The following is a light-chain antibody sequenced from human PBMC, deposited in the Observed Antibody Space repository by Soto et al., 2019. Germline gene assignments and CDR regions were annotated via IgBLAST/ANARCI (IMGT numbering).Light chain of an antibody. V-gene: IGKV3-15*01. J-gene: IGKJ1*01. CDR3: QQYNNWLWT. CDR1: QSVSSN. Sequence: EIVLTQSPATLSVSPGERATLSCRASQSVSSNLAWYQQKPGQAPSLLIFGASTRATSIPARFSGSGSGTEFTLTSSSLHSEDVAFYYCQQYNNWLWTFGQGTKVEIK. CDR2: GAS.